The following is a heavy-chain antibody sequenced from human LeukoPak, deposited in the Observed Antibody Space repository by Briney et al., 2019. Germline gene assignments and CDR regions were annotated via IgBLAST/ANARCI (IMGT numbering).Heavy chain of an antibody. J-gene: IGHJ4*02. Sequence: PSETLSLTCTVSGDSSSIYYWSWFRQPPGKGLEWLGYIHTSGSTTYNPSLRGRVAISLDTSKNQFSLRLSSATAADSAVYYCASHSGTWGYLDVWGQGARVTVYS. CDR3: ASHSGTWGYLDV. CDR2: IHTSGST. V-gene: IGHV4-4*09. D-gene: IGHD3-22*01. CDR1: GDSSSIYY.